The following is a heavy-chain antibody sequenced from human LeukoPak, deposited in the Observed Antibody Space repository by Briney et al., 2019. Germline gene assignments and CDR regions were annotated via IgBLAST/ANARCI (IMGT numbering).Heavy chain of an antibody. CDR2: INNSGST. CDR1: GGSFSGYY. J-gene: IGHJ6*03. V-gene: IGHV4-34*01. Sequence: SETLSLTCAVYGGSFSGYYWSWIRQPPGKGLEWIGEINNSGSTNYNPSLKSRVTISVDTSKNQFSLKLSSVTAADTAVYYCARLLNYDYYDMDVWGKGTTVTVSS. CDR3: ARLLNYDYYDMDV.